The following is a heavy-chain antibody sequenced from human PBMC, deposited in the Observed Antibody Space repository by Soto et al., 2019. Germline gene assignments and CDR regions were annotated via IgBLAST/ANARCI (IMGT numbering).Heavy chain of an antibody. CDR3: ARDGGEWELRSGSYYFDY. D-gene: IGHD1-26*01. CDR2: IYYSGST. V-gene: IGHV4-30-4*01. CDR1: GGSISSGDYY. J-gene: IGHJ4*02. Sequence: TSETLSLTCTVSGGSISSGDYYWSWIRQPPGKGLEWIGYIYYSGSTYYNPSLKSRVTISVDTSKNQFSLKLSSVTAADTAVYYCARDGGEWELRSGSYYFDYWGQGTLVTVSS.